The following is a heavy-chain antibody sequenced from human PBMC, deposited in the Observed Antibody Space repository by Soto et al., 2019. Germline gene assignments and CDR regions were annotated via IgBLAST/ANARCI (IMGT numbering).Heavy chain of an antibody. J-gene: IGHJ4*02. CDR3: ARQVGGWAPWYFDY. D-gene: IGHD6-19*01. V-gene: IGHV4-59*08. Sequence: QVQLQESGPGLVKPSETLSLTCTVSGGSISSYYWSWIRQPPGKGLVWIGYIYYSGSTNYNPSLKSRVTISVDTSKNQFSLKLSSVTAADTAVYYCARQVGGWAPWYFDYWGQGTLVTVSS. CDR2: IYYSGST. CDR1: GGSISSYY.